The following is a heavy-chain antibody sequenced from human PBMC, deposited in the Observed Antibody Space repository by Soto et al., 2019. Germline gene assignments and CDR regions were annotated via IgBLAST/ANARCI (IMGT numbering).Heavy chain of an antibody. CDR2: INPSGGST. V-gene: IGHV1-46*01. D-gene: IGHD1-26*01. CDR1: GSTFPSSY. J-gene: IGHJ4*02. CDR3: ARNVASVGATDFDY. Sequence: ASLNVSCKASGSTFPSSYIHCVRPALGHGLECMGIINPSGGSTSYAQKFQGRVTMTRDTATSTVYMKRSRPTSEDTAVYFCARNVASVGATDFDYWGQGPLVTVSS.